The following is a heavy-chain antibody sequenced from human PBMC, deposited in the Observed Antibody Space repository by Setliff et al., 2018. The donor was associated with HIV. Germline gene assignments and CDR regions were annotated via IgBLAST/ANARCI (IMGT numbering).Heavy chain of an antibody. J-gene: IGHJ6*03. V-gene: IGHV4-34*01. CDR2: INHSGST. CDR1: NGSFSGYY. CDR3: ARHGAFYYYYYMDV. Sequence: SETLSLTCAVYNGSFSGYYWSWIRQPPGKGLEWIGEINHSGSTNYNPSLESRVTILVDTSKNQFSLNLSSVTAADTAVYYCARHGAFYYYYYMDVWGKGTTVTAP.